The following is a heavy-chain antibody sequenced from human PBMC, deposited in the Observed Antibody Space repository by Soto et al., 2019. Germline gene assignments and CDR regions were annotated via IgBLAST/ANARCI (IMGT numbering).Heavy chain of an antibody. CDR2: IYHSGGT. CDR1: GGPITSGGYS. Sequence: SETLSLTCAVSGGPITSGGYSWSWIRQPPGKGLEWIGYIYHSGGTYYNPPLKSRVTLSIDRTKKQFSLKLKSVTAADTAVYFCARTMTTSGWFDPWGQGTLVTVSS. J-gene: IGHJ5*02. CDR3: ARTMTTSGWFDP. V-gene: IGHV4-30-2*01. D-gene: IGHD4-17*01.